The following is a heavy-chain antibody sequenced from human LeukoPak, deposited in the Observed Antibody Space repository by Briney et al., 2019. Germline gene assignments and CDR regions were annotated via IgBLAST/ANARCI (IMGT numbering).Heavy chain of an antibody. Sequence: PGGSLRLSCAASGFTFSFYAMSWVRQAPGKGLEWVSGISGSGGSTYYADSVKGRFTISRDNSKNTLYLQMNSLRAEDTAVYYCAKDPAYSSSWFDYWGQGTLVTVSS. V-gene: IGHV3-23*01. CDR2: ISGSGGST. CDR1: GFTFSFYA. J-gene: IGHJ4*02. CDR3: AKDPAYSSSWFDY. D-gene: IGHD6-13*01.